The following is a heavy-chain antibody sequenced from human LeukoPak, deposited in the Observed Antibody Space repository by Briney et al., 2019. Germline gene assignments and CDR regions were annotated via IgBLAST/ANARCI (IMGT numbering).Heavy chain of an antibody. CDR1: GFTFSNYG. J-gene: IGHJ4*02. V-gene: IGHV3-33*01. CDR2: IWYDGTDK. Sequence: PGGSLRLSCAASGFTFSNYGMHWVRQAPGKGLEWVAVIWYDGTDKYYGDSVKGRFTISRDNSKNTLFLQMNSLRAEDTALYYCAREASLSGCYFDYWGQGTLVTVSS. CDR3: AREASLSGCYFDY. D-gene: IGHD5-12*01.